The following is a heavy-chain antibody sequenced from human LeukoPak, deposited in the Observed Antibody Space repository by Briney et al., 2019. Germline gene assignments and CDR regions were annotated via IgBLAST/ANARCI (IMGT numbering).Heavy chain of an antibody. Sequence: GGSLRLSCVDSEFTFRSYGMSWVRQAPGKGLEWVSAISDTGGLTYCAPFMKGRFTISRDNSRNTLFLQMNSLRAEDTAVYYCAKGGIISGYSIVVWGKGTTVTVSS. D-gene: IGHD1-26*01. CDR1: EFTFRSYG. CDR2: ISDTGGLT. J-gene: IGHJ6*04. CDR3: AKGGIISGYSIVV. V-gene: IGHV3-23*01.